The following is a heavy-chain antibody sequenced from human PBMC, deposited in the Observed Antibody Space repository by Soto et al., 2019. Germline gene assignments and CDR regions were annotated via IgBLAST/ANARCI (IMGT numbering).Heavy chain of an antibody. J-gene: IGHJ5*02. CDR2: ISYSGSA. V-gene: IGHV4-31*03. D-gene: IGHD6-19*01. CDR1: GGSISSRDYS. CDR3: AREVSPNSRGWYTVLVRWFDP. Sequence: QVQLQESGPGLVKPSQTLSLTCTVSGGSISSRDYSWSWIRQHPGKGLAWIGYISYSGSAYYNPSLKSRVTISVDTSKNQCARKGTSVTAADTAVYYCAREVSPNSRGWYTVLVRWFDPWGQGTLVTVSS.